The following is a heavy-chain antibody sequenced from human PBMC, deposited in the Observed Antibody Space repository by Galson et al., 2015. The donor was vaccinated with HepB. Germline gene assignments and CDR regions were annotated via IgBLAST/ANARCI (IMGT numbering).Heavy chain of an antibody. CDR3: ARALALSEDCGGDCPGWFDP. D-gene: IGHD2-21*02. CDR2: ISSSSSYT. J-gene: IGHJ5*02. Sequence: SLRLSCAASGFTFSDYYMSWIRQAPGKGLEWVSYISSSSSYTNYADSVKGRFTISRDNAKNSLYLQMNSLRAEDTAVYYCARALALSEDCGGDCPGWFDPWGQGTLVTVSS. CDR1: GFTFSDYY. V-gene: IGHV3-11*05.